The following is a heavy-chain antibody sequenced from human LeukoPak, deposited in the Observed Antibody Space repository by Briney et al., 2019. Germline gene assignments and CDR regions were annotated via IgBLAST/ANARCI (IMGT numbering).Heavy chain of an antibody. CDR1: GVSISSSSYY. J-gene: IGHJ5*02. V-gene: IGHV4-39*01. D-gene: IGHD3-10*01. CDR2: IYYSGST. CDR3: ARQVAEITLDWFDP. Sequence: SETLSLTCTVSGVSISSSSYYWGWIRQPPGKGLEWIGSIYYSGSTYYNPSLKSRVTISVDTSKNQFSLKLSSVTAADTAVYYCARQVAEITLDWFDPWGQGTLVTVSS.